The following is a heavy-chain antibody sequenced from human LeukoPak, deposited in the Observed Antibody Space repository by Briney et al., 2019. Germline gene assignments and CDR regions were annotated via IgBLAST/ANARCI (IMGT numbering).Heavy chain of an antibody. V-gene: IGHV5-51*01. CDR1: GYSFTSYW. J-gene: IGHJ3*02. D-gene: IGHD3-22*01. CDR2: IYPCDSDT. Sequence: GESLKISCKGSGYSFTSYWIGWVRQMPGKGLEWMGIIYPCDSDTRYSPSFQGQVTISDDKSISTAYLQWSSLKASDTAMYYCARTRSPQNTNTYYYDSSGYYYYAFDIWGQGTMVTVSS. CDR3: ARTRSPQNTNTYYYDSSGYYYYAFDI.